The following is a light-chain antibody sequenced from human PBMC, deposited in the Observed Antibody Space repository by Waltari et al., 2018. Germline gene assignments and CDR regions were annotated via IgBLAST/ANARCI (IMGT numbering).Light chain of an antibody. V-gene: IGKV3-20*01. Sequence: EIVLTQSPGTLSLSPGERATLSCMASQSVGSTLAWYQQKPGQPPRLLIYCASSRATGIPDRFSGSGSGTDFSLTIGRLEPEDFAVYYCQHYVRLPATFGQGTKVEIK. CDR3: QHYVRLPAT. J-gene: IGKJ1*01. CDR2: CAS. CDR1: QSVGST.